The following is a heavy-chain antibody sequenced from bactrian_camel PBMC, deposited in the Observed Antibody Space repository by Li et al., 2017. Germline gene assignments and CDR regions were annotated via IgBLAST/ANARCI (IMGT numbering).Heavy chain of an antibody. Sequence: HVQLVESGGGSVQAGGSLRLSCAASEYAGPGYDYTIAWFRQAPGKAREGIAGIRRDGSASYARSVQGRFTISLDNAENILYLQMNNLTLADTAMYYCAVKEGVSKPWTVLKSVQYNHWGQGTQVTVS. CDR3: AVKEGVSKPWTVLKSVQYNH. V-gene: IGHV3S63*01. CDR1: EYAGPGYDYT. CDR2: IRRDGSA. J-gene: IGHJ4*01.